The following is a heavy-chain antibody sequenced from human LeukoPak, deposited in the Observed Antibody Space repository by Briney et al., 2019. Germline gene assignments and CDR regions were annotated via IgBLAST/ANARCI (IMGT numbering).Heavy chain of an antibody. CDR2: IYYSGST. D-gene: IGHD3-10*01. J-gene: IGHJ4*02. CDR3: ARRITMVRGGDYFDY. V-gene: IGHV4-30-4*01. CDR1: GGSISSGDYY. Sequence: TSETLSLTCTVSGGSISSGDYYWRWTRQPPGKGLEWIGYIYYSGSTYYNPSLMSRVTISVDTSKNQFSLKLSSVTAADTAVYYCARRITMVRGGDYFDYWGQGTLVTVSS.